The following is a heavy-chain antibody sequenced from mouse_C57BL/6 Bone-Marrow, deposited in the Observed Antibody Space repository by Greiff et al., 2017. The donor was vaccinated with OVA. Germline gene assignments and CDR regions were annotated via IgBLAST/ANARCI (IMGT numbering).Heavy chain of an antibody. CDR2: INPNNGGT. D-gene: IGHD2-12*01. CDR1: GYTFTDYY. V-gene: IGHV1-26*01. CDR3: SKRKTYYSYDFDY. Sequence: VQLQQSGPELVKPGASVKISCKASGYTFTDYYMNWVKQSHGKSLEWIGDINPNNGGTSYNQTLKGKATLTVDNSSSTADMELRSLTSEYSAVYYCSKRKTYYSYDFDYWGQGTTLTVSS. J-gene: IGHJ2*01.